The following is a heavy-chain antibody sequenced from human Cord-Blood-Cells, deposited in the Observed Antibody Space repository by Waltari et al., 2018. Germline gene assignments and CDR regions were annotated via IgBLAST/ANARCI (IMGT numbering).Heavy chain of an antibody. CDR3: ARHGGPLGYFDY. V-gene: IGHV4-34*01. J-gene: IGHJ4*02. CDR2: INHRGST. CDR1: GGSFSGYY. D-gene: IGHD3-16*01. Sequence: QVQLQQWGAGLLKPSETLSLTCAVYGGSFSGYYWSWIRQPPGKGLEWSGEINHRGSTNYNPSRKSRVTISVDTAKNQVSLKLSSVTAADTAVYYCARHGGPLGYFDYWGQGTLVTVSS.